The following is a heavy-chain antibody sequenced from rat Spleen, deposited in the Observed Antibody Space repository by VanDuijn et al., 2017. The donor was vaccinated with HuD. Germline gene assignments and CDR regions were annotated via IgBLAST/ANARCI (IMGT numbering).Heavy chain of an antibody. Sequence: EVQLVESGGGLVQPGRSLKLSCAASGFTFSNYGLHWIRQTPTKGLEWVASISPSGGSTYYRDSVKGRFTISRDNAKSTLYLQMDSLRSEDTATYYCARRRALYYSSYMTLFDYWGQGVMVTVSS. CDR1: GFTFSNYG. V-gene: IGHV5-19*01. D-gene: IGHD1-2*01. CDR3: ARRRALYYSSYMTLFDY. J-gene: IGHJ2*01. CDR2: ISPSGGST.